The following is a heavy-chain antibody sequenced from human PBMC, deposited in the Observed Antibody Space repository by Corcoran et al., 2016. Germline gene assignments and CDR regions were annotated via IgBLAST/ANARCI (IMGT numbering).Heavy chain of an antibody. V-gene: IGHV1-2*02. CDR1: GYTFTDYQ. CDR3: ATGARYYYDY. Sequence: QVQLVQSGAEVKTPGASVKASCKASGYTFTDYQMHWVRQAPGQGLEWMGLINPNSGDTRYAQKFQGRVTVTRDTSISTAYMELSRLRSDDTAIYCSATGARYYYDYWGQGALVTVSS. CDR2: INPNSGDT. J-gene: IGHJ4*02. D-gene: IGHD3-10*01.